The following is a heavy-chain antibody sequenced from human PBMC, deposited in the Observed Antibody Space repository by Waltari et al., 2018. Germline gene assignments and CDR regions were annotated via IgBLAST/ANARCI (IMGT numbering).Heavy chain of an antibody. Sequence: QVQLQESGPGLVKPSETLSLTCAVYGGSFSGYYWSWIRQPPGKGLEWIGEINHSGSTNYNPSLKSRVTISVDTSKNQFSLKLSSVTAADTAVYYCARGSPNWYFDYWGQGTLVTVSS. CDR2: INHSGST. CDR1: GGSFSGYY. D-gene: IGHD1-1*01. J-gene: IGHJ4*02. CDR3: ARGSPNWYFDY. V-gene: IGHV4-34*01.